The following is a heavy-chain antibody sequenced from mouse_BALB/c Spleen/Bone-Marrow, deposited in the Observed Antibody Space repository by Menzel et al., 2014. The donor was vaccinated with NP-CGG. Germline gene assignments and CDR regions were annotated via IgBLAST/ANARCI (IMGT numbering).Heavy chain of an antibody. V-gene: IGHV6-6*02. Sequence: EVHLVESGGGLVQPGGSMKLSCIASGFTFSNYWMNWVRQSPEKGLEWIAETRLKSNNYATHYVESVKGRFTISRDDSKSSVYLQMNNLRTEDTGVYYCTRLFAYWGQGTLVTVSA. CDR1: GFTFSNYW. J-gene: IGHJ3*01. CDR3: TRLFAY. CDR2: TRLKSNNYAT.